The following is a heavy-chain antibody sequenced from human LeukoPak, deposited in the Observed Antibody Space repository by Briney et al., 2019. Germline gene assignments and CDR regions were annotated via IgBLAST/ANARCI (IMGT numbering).Heavy chain of an antibody. J-gene: IGHJ4*02. CDR2: IKQDGSEK. V-gene: IGHV3-7*03. CDR3: ARGTAGFNY. CDR1: GFTFSSFW. Sequence: GGFLRLSCAASGFTFSSFWISWVRQAPGKGLEWVANIKQDGSEKYYVDSVKGRFTISRDNAKNSLYLQMNSLRAEDTAVYYGARGTAGFNYGGKGTLVTVSS. D-gene: IGHD1-1*01.